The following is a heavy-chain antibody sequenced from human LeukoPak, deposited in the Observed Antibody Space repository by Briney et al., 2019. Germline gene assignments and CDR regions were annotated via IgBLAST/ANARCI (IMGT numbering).Heavy chain of an antibody. V-gene: IGHV3-20*04. CDR3: ARVGETNLWFGESLGGAFDI. D-gene: IGHD3-10*01. Sequence: GGSLRLSCAAAGFTFDDYGMSWVRQAPGKGLELVSGINWYGGVTGYADSVKGRFTISRDNAKNSLHLQMNSLRAEDTALYYCARVGETNLWFGESLGGAFDIWGQGTMVTVSS. CDR1: GFTFDDYG. J-gene: IGHJ3*02. CDR2: INWYGGVT.